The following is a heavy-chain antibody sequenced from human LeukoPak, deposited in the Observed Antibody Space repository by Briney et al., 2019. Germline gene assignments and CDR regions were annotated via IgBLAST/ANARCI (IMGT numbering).Heavy chain of an antibody. V-gene: IGHV3-74*01. Sequence: GGSLRLSCVASGFTFSSYWMYWVRQAPGKGLVWVSRINTDGSNAAYADSVKGRFTIARGNAKNTLFLQMSGLRAEDTAVYYCARDRAATDLDYWGQGTLVTVSS. CDR1: GFTFSSYW. CDR2: INTDGSNA. J-gene: IGHJ4*02. CDR3: ARDRAATDLDY. D-gene: IGHD6-13*01.